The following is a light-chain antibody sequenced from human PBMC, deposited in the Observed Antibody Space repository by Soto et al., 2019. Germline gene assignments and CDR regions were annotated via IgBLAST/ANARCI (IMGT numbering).Light chain of an antibody. J-gene: IGKJ4*01. CDR1: QGINNW. V-gene: IGKV1-12*01. Sequence: DIQMTQSPSSVSASVGDTVSITCRASQGINNWLAWYQQKPGKAPQLMIYAASSLQSGVPSRFSGRGFGTDFTLTITSLQPEDFATYFCQQANNFPLTFGGGTKIEIK. CDR2: AAS. CDR3: QQANNFPLT.